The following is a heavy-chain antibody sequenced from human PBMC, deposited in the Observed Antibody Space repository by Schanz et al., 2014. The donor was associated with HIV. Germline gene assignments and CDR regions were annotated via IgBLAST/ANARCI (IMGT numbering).Heavy chain of an antibody. V-gene: IGHV4-4*07. D-gene: IGHD6-13*01. CDR2: FYARGNT. J-gene: IGHJ4*02. CDR1: GDSINSYY. CDR3: SCGSSWSSEFES. Sequence: QVQLQESGPGLVRPSETLSLTCTVSGDSINSYYWSWIRQPAGKGLEWIGRFYARGNTNYNPSLKSRVTMSLDTSEKQFSLKLSSVTAADTALYYCSCGSSWSSEFESWGQGTLVTVSS.